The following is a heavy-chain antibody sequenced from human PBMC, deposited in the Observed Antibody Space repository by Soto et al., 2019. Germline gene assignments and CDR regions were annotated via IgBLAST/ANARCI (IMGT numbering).Heavy chain of an antibody. Sequence: APVKVSCKASGYSFTSYYMHFVRQAPGQGLEWMGTINPSGGRTNYAQKLQGRVTMTRDTSTSTVYMELSSLRSENTAVYYCARQEMATIKYYYCMDVWGKETTGTVSS. D-gene: IGHD5-12*01. CDR2: INPSGGRT. CDR1: GYSFTSYY. CDR3: ARQEMATIKYYYCMDV. J-gene: IGHJ6*04. V-gene: IGHV1-46*04.